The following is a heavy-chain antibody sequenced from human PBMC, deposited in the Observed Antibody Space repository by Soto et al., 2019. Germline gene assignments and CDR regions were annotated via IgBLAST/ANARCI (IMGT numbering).Heavy chain of an antibody. Sequence: QVQLVQSGAEVKKPGASVKVSCKASGYTFTSYAMHWVRQAPGQRLEWMGWINAGNGNTKYSQKFQGRVTITRDTSASTAYMELSSLRSEATAVYYCARGVASIVVVPAAKRFAFDIWGQGTMVTVSS. CDR3: ARGVASIVVVPAAKRFAFDI. D-gene: IGHD2-2*01. J-gene: IGHJ3*02. CDR1: GYTFTSYA. CDR2: INAGNGNT. V-gene: IGHV1-3*01.